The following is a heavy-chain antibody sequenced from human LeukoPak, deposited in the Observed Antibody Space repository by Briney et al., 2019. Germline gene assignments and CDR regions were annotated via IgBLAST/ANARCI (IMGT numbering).Heavy chain of an antibody. Sequence: SETLSLTCTVSGYSISSGYYWGWIRQPPGKGLEWIGSIYHSGSTYYNPSPKSRVTISVDTSKNQFSLKLSSVTAADTAVYYCARAYFSSWYMNWFDPWGQGTLVTVSS. CDR3: ARAYFSSWYMNWFDP. D-gene: IGHD6-13*01. CDR1: GYSISSGYY. J-gene: IGHJ5*02. V-gene: IGHV4-38-2*02. CDR2: IYHSGST.